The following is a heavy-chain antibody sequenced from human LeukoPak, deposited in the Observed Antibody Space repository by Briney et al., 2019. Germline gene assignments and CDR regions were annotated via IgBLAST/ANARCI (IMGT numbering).Heavy chain of an antibody. CDR3: ARYCSGGSCYLYGMDV. D-gene: IGHD2-15*01. J-gene: IGHJ6*02. Sequence: ASVKVSCKASGHTFTSYDINWVRQATGQGLEWMGWMNPNSGNTGYAQKFQGRVTMTRNTSISTAYMELSSLRSEDTAVYYCARYCSGGSCYLYGMDVWGQGTTVTVSS. CDR2: MNPNSGNT. V-gene: IGHV1-8*01. CDR1: GHTFTSYD.